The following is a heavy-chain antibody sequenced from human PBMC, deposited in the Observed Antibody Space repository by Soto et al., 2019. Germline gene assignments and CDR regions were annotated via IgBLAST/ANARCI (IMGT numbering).Heavy chain of an antibody. CDR2: ISGSGGST. D-gene: IGHD2-2*01. Sequence: RLSCAASGFTFSSYAMSWVRQAPGKGLEWVSAISGSGGSTYYADSVKGRFTISRDNSKNTLYLQMNSLRAEDTAVYYCAKSRGPDIVVVPAARPYYYYGMDVWGQGTTVTVSS. V-gene: IGHV3-23*01. J-gene: IGHJ6*02. CDR3: AKSRGPDIVVVPAARPYYYYGMDV. CDR1: GFTFSSYA.